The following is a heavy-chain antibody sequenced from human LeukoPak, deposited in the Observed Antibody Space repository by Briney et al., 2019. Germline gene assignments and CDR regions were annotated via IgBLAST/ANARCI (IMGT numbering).Heavy chain of an antibody. Sequence: ASVKVSCKASGYTFTSYGISWVRQAPGQGLEWMGWINPNSGGTNYAQKFQGRVTMTRDTSISTAYMELSRLRSDDTAVYYCARETTMVRGSDYYYYMDVWGKGTTVTVSS. CDR2: INPNSGGT. J-gene: IGHJ6*03. V-gene: IGHV1-2*02. CDR1: GYTFTSYG. CDR3: ARETTMVRGSDYYYYMDV. D-gene: IGHD3-10*01.